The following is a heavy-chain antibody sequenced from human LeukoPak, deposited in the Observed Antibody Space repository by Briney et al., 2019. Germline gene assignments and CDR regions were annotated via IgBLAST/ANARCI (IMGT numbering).Heavy chain of an antibody. Sequence: SVKVSCKASGGTFSSYAISWVRQAPGQGLEWMGGIIPIFGTANYAQKFQGRVTINADKSTSKVYIELSSLRYEDTAVYYCARTRFPYYRLSVADYYHMDVWGKGTTVTVSS. CDR2: IIPIFGTA. D-gene: IGHD3-10*01. CDR1: GGTFSSYA. CDR3: ARTRFPYYRLSVADYYHMDV. J-gene: IGHJ6*03. V-gene: IGHV1-69*06.